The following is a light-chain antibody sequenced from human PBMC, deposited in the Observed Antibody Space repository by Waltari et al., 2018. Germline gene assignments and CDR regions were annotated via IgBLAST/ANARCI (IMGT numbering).Light chain of an antibody. V-gene: IGKV4-1*01. CDR3: QQYYSTPLT. J-gene: IGKJ4*01. CDR2: WAS. Sequence: DIVMTQSPDSLAVSLGERATINCKSSQSVLYSSDNKNYLAWYQQKPGQPPKLLIYWASTRESGVPDRFSGGGSGTDFTLTISSLQAEDVAVYYCQQYYSTPLTFGGGTTVEI. CDR1: QSVLYSSDNKNY.